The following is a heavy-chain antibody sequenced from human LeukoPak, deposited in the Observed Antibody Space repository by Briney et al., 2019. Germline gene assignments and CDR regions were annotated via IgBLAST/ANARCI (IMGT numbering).Heavy chain of an antibody. J-gene: IGHJ5*02. CDR1: GYTFTSYG. D-gene: IGHD3-10*01. CDR2: ISAYNGNT. Sequence: ASVKVSCKASGYTFTSYGISWVRQAPGQGLEWMGWISAYNGNTNYAQKLQGRVTMTTDTSTSTAYMELRSLRSDDTAVYYCARDLHYGSGTCWFDPWGQGTLVTVSS. CDR3: ARDLHYGSGTCWFDP. V-gene: IGHV1-18*01.